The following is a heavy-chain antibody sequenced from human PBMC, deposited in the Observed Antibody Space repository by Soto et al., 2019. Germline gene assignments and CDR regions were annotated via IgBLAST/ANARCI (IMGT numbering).Heavy chain of an antibody. V-gene: IGHV1-69*13. CDR3: ARPGAIPPRFFDH. D-gene: IGHD2-21*01. CDR2: IIPIFGTA. CDR1: GGTFSSYA. Sequence: SVKVSCKASGGTFSSYAISWVRQAPGQGLEWMGGIIPIFGTANYAQKFQGRVTITADESTSTAYMELSSLRSEDTAVYYCARPGAIPPRFFDHWGQGTLVTVSS. J-gene: IGHJ5*02.